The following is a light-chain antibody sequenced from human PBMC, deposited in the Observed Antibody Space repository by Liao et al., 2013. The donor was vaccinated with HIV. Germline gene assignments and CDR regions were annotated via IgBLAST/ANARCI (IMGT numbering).Light chain of an antibody. CDR1: KLGDTS. J-gene: IGLJ2*01. Sequence: SYELTQPPSVSVSPGQTASITCSGDKLGDTSPCWFQQKPGQSPVLVIYQHNKRPSGIPERFSGSYSGNTATLTITGTQTMDESDYFCQAWDSGAEVVFGGGTKLTVL. V-gene: IGLV3-1*01. CDR2: QHN. CDR3: QAWDSGAEVV.